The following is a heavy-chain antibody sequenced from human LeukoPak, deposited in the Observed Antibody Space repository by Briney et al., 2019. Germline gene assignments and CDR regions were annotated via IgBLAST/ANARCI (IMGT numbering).Heavy chain of an antibody. CDR2: NYPGGTDT. Sequence: GAPLKISAVSCGSIFTTYWIWCVRHRPGTGVWLVGANYPGGTDTRYTPSSQGQVAISADTSISTAHLKCNILKASDTGMYYCERQRVASRTVNWFDPWGQGTLVTVSS. V-gene: IGHV5-51*01. D-gene: IGHD5-12*01. CDR3: ERQRVASRTVNWFDP. J-gene: IGHJ5*02. CDR1: GSIFTTYW.